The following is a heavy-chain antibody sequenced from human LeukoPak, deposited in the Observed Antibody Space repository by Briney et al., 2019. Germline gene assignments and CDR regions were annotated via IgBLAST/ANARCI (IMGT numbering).Heavy chain of an antibody. J-gene: IGHJ1*01. D-gene: IGHD2-21*01. CDR2: VYAGDSDT. CDR1: GYTFANYY. Sequence: GESLNISCKASGYTFANYYIGWVRQMPGKGLEWMGIVYAGDSDTKYSPSFQGQVTISVDRSIRTAYLQWNSLKAPDITVYYCVKIAPEYSQEWGQGTLVTVSS. V-gene: IGHV5-51*01. CDR3: VKIAPEYSQE.